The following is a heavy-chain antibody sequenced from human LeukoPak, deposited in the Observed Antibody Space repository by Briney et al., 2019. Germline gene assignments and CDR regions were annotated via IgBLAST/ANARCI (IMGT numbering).Heavy chain of an antibody. CDR1: GGSFSGYY. V-gene: IGHV4-34*01. CDR2: INHSGST. CDR3: ARLMGSGSYLDY. D-gene: IGHD3-10*01. Sequence: PSETLSLTCAVYGGSFSGYYWSWIRQAPGKGLEWIGEINHSGSTNYNPSLKSRVTISVDTSKNQFSLKLSSVTAADTAVYYCARLMGSGSYLDYWGQGTLVTVSS. J-gene: IGHJ4*02.